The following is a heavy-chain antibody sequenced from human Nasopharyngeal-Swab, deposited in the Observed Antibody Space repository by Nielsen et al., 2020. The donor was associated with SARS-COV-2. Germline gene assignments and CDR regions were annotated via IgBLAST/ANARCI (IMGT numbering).Heavy chain of an antibody. D-gene: IGHD2-15*01. V-gene: IGHV3-23*01. Sequence: GGSLKISCAASGFTFSSYAMSWVRQAPGKGLEWISAISGSGGSTYYADSVKGRFTISRDNSKNTPYLQMNSLRAEDTAVYYCAKCGGTYCSGGSCYSCYFDYWGQGTLVTVSS. CDR3: AKCGGTYCSGGSCYSCYFDY. CDR2: ISGSGGST. J-gene: IGHJ4*02. CDR1: GFTFSSYA.